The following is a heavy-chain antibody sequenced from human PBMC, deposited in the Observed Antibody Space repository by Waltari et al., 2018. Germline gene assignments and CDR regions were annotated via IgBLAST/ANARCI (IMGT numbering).Heavy chain of an antibody. CDR2: IYYSGST. Sequence: QVQLQESGPGLVKPSETLSLTCTVSGGSISRYYWTWILQPPGKGLEWIGYIYYSGSTNNNPSHKSRVTISVDTAKSRYSLKLSSVTAADTAVYYCARMALLSGYYTVFDYWGQGTLVTVSS. V-gene: IGHV4-59*01. CDR3: ARMALLSGYYTVFDY. CDR1: GGSISRYY. J-gene: IGHJ4*02. D-gene: IGHD3-3*01.